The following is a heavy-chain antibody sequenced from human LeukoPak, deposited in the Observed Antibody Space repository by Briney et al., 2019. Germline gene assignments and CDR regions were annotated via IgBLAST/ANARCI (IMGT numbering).Heavy chain of an antibody. J-gene: IGHJ6*03. CDR2: ISAYNGNT. D-gene: IGHD6-25*01. Sequence: GASVKVSCKASGYTFTSYGISWVRQAPGQGLEWMGWISAYNGNTNYAQKLQGRVTMTTDTSTSTAYMELSSLRSEDTAVYYCARGGAAAHYYYYYMDVWGKGTTVTISS. V-gene: IGHV1-18*01. CDR1: GYTFTSYG. CDR3: ARGGAAAHYYYYYMDV.